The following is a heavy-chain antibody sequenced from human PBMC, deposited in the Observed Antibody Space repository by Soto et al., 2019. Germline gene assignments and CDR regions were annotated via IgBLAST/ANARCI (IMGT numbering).Heavy chain of an antibody. J-gene: IGHJ4*02. Sequence: GGSLRLSCAASGFTFSSYAMSWVRQAPGKGLEWVSAISGSGGSTYYADSVKGRFTISRDNSKNTLYLQMNSLRAEDTAVYYCAKASYYYDSSGYYDYLDYWGQGXLVTVSS. V-gene: IGHV3-23*01. CDR3: AKASYYYDSSGYYDYLDY. CDR2: ISGSGGST. D-gene: IGHD3-22*01. CDR1: GFTFSSYA.